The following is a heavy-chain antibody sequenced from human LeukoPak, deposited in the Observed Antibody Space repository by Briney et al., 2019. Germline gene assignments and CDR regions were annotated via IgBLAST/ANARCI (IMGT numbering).Heavy chain of an antibody. CDR1: GFTFSNYG. CDR2: ISYAGSNI. CDR3: AKDGSWSCTD. Sequence: GGSLRLSFVVSGFTFSNYGMHWVRQAPGKGLEWVAFISYAGSNIYHVDSVKGRFTISRDNSKGSLYLQMNSLRADDTAVYYCAKDGSWSCTDWGQGTLVRVSS. D-gene: IGHD2-8*02. V-gene: IGHV3-30*02. J-gene: IGHJ4*02.